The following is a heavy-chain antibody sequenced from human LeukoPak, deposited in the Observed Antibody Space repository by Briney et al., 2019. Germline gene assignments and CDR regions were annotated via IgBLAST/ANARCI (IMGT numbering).Heavy chain of an antibody. CDR2: IIPIFGTA. V-gene: IGHV1-69*13. Sequence: SVKVSCKASGGTFSSYAISWVRQAPGQGLEWMGGIIPIFGTANYAQKFQGRVTITADESTSTAYMELSSLRSEDTAVYYCARERYGGNSRDAFYIWGQGTMVTVSS. J-gene: IGHJ3*02. CDR1: GGTFSSYA. D-gene: IGHD4-23*01. CDR3: ARERYGGNSRDAFYI.